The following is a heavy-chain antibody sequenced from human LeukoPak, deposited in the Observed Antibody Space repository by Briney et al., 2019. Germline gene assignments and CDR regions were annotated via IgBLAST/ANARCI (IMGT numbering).Heavy chain of an antibody. V-gene: IGHV3-21*01. D-gene: IGHD6-19*01. CDR1: GFTFSSYW. CDR3: ARDGSSSGWDFDY. Sequence: GGSLRLSCAASGFTFSSYWMHWVRQAPGKGLEWVSCFGTSSSYIYYADSVKGRFTISRDNAKNSLYLQMNSLRAEDTAVYYCARDGSSSGWDFDYWGQGTLVTVSS. CDR2: FGTSSSYI. J-gene: IGHJ4*02.